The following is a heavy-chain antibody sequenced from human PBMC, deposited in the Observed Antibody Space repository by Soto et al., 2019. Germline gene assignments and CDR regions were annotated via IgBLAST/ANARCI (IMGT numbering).Heavy chain of an antibody. CDR1: GGSFSGYY. CDR2: INHSGST. D-gene: IGHD2-2*01. Sequence: QVQLQQWGAGLLKPSETLSLTCAVYGGSFSGYYWSWIRQPPGKGLEWIGEINHSGSTNYNPSLKSRVTISVDTSKNHFSLKLSSVTAADTAVYYCARLPTLGYCSSTSCYGEAYWFDPWGQGTLVTVSS. J-gene: IGHJ5*02. CDR3: ARLPTLGYCSSTSCYGEAYWFDP. V-gene: IGHV4-34*01.